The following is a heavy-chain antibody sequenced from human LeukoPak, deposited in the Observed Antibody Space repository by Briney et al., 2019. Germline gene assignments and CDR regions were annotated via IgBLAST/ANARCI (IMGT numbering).Heavy chain of an antibody. Sequence: PSETLSLTCTVSGGSVSLYYWSWIRQPPGKGLEWIGYLYYSGSTNYNPSLKSRVTISVDTSKNQVSLKLTSVTAADTAVYYCAKVASGSYLDSWGQGTRVTVSS. CDR1: GGSVSLYY. D-gene: IGHD1-26*01. V-gene: IGHV4-59*02. CDR3: AKVASGSYLDS. J-gene: IGHJ4*02. CDR2: LYYSGST.